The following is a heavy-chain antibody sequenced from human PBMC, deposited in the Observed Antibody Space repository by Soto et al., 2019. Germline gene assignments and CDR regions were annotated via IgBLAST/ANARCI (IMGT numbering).Heavy chain of an antibody. D-gene: IGHD3-10*01. Sequence: ASVKVSCKASGYTFTSYGISWVRQAPGQGLEWMGWISAYNGNTNYAQKLQGRVTMTTDTSTSTAYMELRSLRSDDTAVYYCARDPVMVRGVPRNWFDPWGQGTLVTVSS. CDR2: ISAYNGNT. V-gene: IGHV1-18*01. J-gene: IGHJ5*02. CDR3: ARDPVMVRGVPRNWFDP. CDR1: GYTFTSYG.